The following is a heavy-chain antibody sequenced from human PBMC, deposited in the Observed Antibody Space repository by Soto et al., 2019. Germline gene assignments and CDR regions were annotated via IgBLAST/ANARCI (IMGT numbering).Heavy chain of an antibody. V-gene: IGHV3-23*01. D-gene: IGHD2-2*01. Sequence: GGSLRLSCAASGFTFSSFAMSWVSQAPGKGLEWVSTVGPGGGDTYYADSAKGRFTISRDNSKNTLYLQMNSLGTEDTATYYCATALGTVGPATTRYFLLSGQGTLVTVSS. CDR2: VGPGGGDT. CDR1: GFTFSSFA. J-gene: IGHJ1*01. CDR3: ATALGTVGPATTRYFLL.